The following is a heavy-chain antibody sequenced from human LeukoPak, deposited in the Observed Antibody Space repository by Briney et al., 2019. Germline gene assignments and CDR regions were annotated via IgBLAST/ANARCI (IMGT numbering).Heavy chain of an antibody. CDR3: ARRGGPSGTYYFDS. CDR1: GGSISSSSHF. Sequence: SETLSLTCTVYGGSISSSSHFWGWIRQPPEKGLEWIGSIYYSGSTYYNPSLESRVTISVDTSKNQFSLKVASVTAADTAVYYCARRGGPSGTYYFDSWGQGTLVTVSS. D-gene: IGHD1-26*01. V-gene: IGHV4-39*01. J-gene: IGHJ4*02. CDR2: IYYSGST.